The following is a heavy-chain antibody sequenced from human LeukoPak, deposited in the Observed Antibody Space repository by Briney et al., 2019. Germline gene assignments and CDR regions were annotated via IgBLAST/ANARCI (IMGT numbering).Heavy chain of an antibody. V-gene: IGHV1-24*01. Sequence: ASVKVSCKVSGYTLTELSMHWVRQAPGKGLEWMGGFDPEDGETIYAQKFQDRVTMTEDTSTDTAYMELSSLRSEDTAVYYCATDRYYDSSGYPNWFDPWGQGTLVTVSS. CDR3: ATDRYYDSSGYPNWFDP. D-gene: IGHD3-22*01. CDR2: FDPEDGET. J-gene: IGHJ5*02. CDR1: GYTLTELS.